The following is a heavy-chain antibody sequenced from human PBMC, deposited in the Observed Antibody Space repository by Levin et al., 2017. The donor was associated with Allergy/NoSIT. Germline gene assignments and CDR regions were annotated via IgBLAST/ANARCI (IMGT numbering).Heavy chain of an antibody. CDR1: GVSITRSDYK. V-gene: IGHV4-39*01. D-gene: IGHD4-17*01. J-gene: IGHJ4*02. CDR2: IHYSGST. Sequence: SETLSLTCTVSGVSITRSDYKWGWIRQPPGKALEWIGSIHYSGSTYYNPSLNSRGSMSVDTSRSQFSLELRSLTAADTAVYYCGRAPYGDPRVFDYWGQGTLVTVSS. CDR3: GRAPYGDPRVFDY.